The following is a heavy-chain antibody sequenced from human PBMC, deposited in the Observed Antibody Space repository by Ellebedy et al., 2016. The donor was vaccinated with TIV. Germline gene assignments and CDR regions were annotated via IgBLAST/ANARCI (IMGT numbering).Heavy chain of an antibody. V-gene: IGHV3-23*01. Sequence: GESLMISCAASGFTFSSYAMSWVRPAPGKGLEWVSGIGGCGDTYYTDSVAGRFTISRDKSKNTLFLQMNSLRVEDKALYYCAKDSGWEHEHWGQGTLVTISS. CDR3: AKDSGWEHEH. D-gene: IGHD1/OR15-1a*01. CDR1: GFTFSSYA. CDR2: IGGCGDT. J-gene: IGHJ4*02.